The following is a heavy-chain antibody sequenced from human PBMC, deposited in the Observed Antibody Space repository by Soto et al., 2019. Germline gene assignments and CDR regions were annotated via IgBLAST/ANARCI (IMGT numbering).Heavy chain of an antibody. D-gene: IGHD2-2*01. Sequence: GGSLRLSCAASGFTFSNYAMSWVRQAPGKGLEWVSAISGSGDSTYYADSVKGRFTISRDNSKNTLYLQMNSLRAEDTAVYYCEKRGLGYCSTTSCRGRWFDPWGQGTLVTVSS. CDR1: GFTFSNYA. CDR3: EKRGLGYCSTTSCRGRWFDP. CDR2: ISGSGDST. V-gene: IGHV3-23*01. J-gene: IGHJ5*02.